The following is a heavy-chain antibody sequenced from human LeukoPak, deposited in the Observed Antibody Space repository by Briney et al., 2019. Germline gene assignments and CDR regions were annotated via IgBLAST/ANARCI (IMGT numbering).Heavy chain of an antibody. CDR2: ISSSSSHI. J-gene: IGHJ4*02. CDR3: ARDRGYYGSGSYRPFDY. CDR1: GLTFNSYS. Sequence: GGSLRLSCAASGLTFNSYSMNWVRQAPGKGLEWVSSISSSSSHIYYADSVKGRFTISRDNAKNSLYLQMNSLRAEDTAVYYCARDRGYYGSGSYRPFDYWGQGTLVTVSS. D-gene: IGHD3-10*01. V-gene: IGHV3-21*01.